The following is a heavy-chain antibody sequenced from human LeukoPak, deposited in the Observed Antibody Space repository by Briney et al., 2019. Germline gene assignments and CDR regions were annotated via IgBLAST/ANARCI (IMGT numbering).Heavy chain of an antibody. Sequence: PGGSLRLSCAASGFTFRDYAMHWVRLAPGKGLEWVAVISFDGNNKYYADSVKGRFTISRDNSKNTLYLQMNSLRVEDTAVYSCTRGPRPLRYCSGGSCPSYYSGMDVWGQGTTVTVSS. V-gene: IGHV3-30*04. CDR3: TRGPRPLRYCSGGSCPSYYSGMDV. CDR2: ISFDGNNK. J-gene: IGHJ6*02. D-gene: IGHD2-15*01. CDR1: GFTFRDYA.